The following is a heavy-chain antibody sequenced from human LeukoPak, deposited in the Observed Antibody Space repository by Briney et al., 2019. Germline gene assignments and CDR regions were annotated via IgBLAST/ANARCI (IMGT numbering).Heavy chain of an antibody. CDR2: ISWNSGSI. V-gene: IGHV3-9*01. CDR1: GFTFDDYA. D-gene: IGHD6-19*01. Sequence: GGSLRLSCAASGFTFDDYAMHWVRQAPGKGLEWVSGISWNSGSIGYADSVKGRFTISRDNAKNSLYLQMNSLRAEDTALYYCAKDMGWSYGMDVRGQGTTVTVSS. J-gene: IGHJ6*02. CDR3: AKDMGWSYGMDV.